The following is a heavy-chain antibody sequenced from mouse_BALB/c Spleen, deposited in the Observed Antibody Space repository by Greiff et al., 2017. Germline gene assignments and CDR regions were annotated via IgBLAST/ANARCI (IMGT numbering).Heavy chain of an antibody. Sequence: EVQLVESGGGLVKPGGSLKLSCAASGFTFSDYYMYWVRQTPEKRLEWVATISDGGSYTYYPDSVKGRFTISRDNAKNNLYLQMSSLKSEDTAMYYCARDGLTTATYSWFADWGQGTLVTVSA. D-gene: IGHD1-2*01. CDR2: ISDGGSYT. CDR1: GFTFSDYY. CDR3: ARDGLTTATYSWFAD. V-gene: IGHV5-4*02. J-gene: IGHJ3*01.